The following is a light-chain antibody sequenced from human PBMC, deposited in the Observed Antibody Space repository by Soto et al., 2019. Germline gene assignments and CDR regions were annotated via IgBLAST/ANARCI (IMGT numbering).Light chain of an antibody. CDR3: QRTYNAPFT. CDR2: AAS. CDR1: DSIVRH. Sequence: DIQMTQSPSSLSAFVGDTVTINCRATDSIVRHLNWYQKKPGQAPRVLITAASTLESRVRARFSGSGSGTDFSLTINNIQPEDFATYYCQRTYNAPFTFGPGTKVSIK. J-gene: IGKJ3*01. V-gene: IGKV1-39*01.